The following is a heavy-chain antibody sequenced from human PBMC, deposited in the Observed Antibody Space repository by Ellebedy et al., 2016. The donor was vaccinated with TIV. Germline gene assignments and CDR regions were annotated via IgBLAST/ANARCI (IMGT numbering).Heavy chain of an antibody. D-gene: IGHD1-1*01. CDR1: GYILTSHH. CDR3: ARDQSTAVFDH. V-gene: IGHV1-46*01. J-gene: IGHJ4*02. CDR2: INPTSGST. Sequence: AASVKVSCKASGYILTSHHMHWVRRAPGRGLEWMGIINPTSGSTMYAQKFQGRVTLTTETSTNTAYMELTNLRSDDTAVYYCARDQSTAVFDHWGQGTLITVSS.